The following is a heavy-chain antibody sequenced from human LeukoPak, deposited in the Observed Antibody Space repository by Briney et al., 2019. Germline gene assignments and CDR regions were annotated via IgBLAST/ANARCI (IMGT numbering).Heavy chain of an antibody. CDR2: IYYSGAT. CDR3: ARFGITVVRGGKYYFDY. CDR1: GGSISNYY. Sequence: KPSETLSLTCTVSGGSISNYYWSWIRQPPGKGLEWIWHIYYSGATKYNPSLKSRITISVDTSKNQFSLMLSSVTAADTAVYYCARFGITVVRGGKYYFDYWGQGTLVTVSS. D-gene: IGHD3-10*01. J-gene: IGHJ4*02. V-gene: IGHV4-59*08.